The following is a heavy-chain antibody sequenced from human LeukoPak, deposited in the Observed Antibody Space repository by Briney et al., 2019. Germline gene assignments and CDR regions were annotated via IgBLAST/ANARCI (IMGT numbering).Heavy chain of an antibody. CDR2: IAYHGNTE. CDR3: AKDWGSGGWYNYFDP. D-gene: IGHD6-19*01. Sequence: GGSLRLSCAVSGFTISSHGMHWVRQAPGKGPEWVAMIAYHGNTEYYGDSVKGRLTISRDNSKTTLYLQMDSLRAEDTAVYHCAKDWGSGGWYNYFDPWGQGTLVTVSS. V-gene: IGHV3-30*18. CDR1: GFTISSHG. J-gene: IGHJ5*02.